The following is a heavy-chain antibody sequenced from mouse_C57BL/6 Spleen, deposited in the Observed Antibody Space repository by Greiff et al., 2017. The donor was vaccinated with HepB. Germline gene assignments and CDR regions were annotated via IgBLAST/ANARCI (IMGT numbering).Heavy chain of an antibody. V-gene: IGHV1-26*01. Sequence: VQLQQSGPELVKPGASVKISCKASGYTFTDYYMNWVKQSHGKSLEWIGDINPNNGGTSYNQKFKGKATLTVDKSSSTAYMELRSLTSEDSAVYYCARHPDYYGSSYGTGFDYWGQGTTLTVSS. J-gene: IGHJ2*01. CDR3: ARHPDYYGSSYGTGFDY. D-gene: IGHD1-1*01. CDR1: GYTFTDYY. CDR2: INPNNGGT.